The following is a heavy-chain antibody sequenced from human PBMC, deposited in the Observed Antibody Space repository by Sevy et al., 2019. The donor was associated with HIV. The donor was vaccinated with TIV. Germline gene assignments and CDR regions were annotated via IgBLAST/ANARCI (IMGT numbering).Heavy chain of an antibody. D-gene: IGHD2-21*02. CDR3: GLTESLAH. V-gene: IGHV1-2*02. J-gene: IGHJ4*02. CDR1: GYMFSNYY. Sequence: ASVKVSCKASGYMFSNYYMNWVRQAPGQGLEWMGLINPNTGGTKYAQKFQDRVTMTRDTSLSIIYMELTGLSSDDTALYYCGLTESLAHWGQGSLVTVSS. CDR2: INPNTGGT.